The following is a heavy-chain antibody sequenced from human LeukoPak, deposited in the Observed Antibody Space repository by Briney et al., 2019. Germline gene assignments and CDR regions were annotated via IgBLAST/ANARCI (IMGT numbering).Heavy chain of an antibody. D-gene: IGHD6-19*01. J-gene: IGHJ4*02. V-gene: IGHV4-4*07. CDR2: IYTSGST. CDR1: GGSISSYY. CDR3: ARCRYSSGWYAPSFDY. Sequence: PSETLSLTCTVSGGSISSYYWSWIRQPAGKGLEWIGRIYTSGSTNYNPSLKSRVTMSVDTSKNQFSLKLSSVTAADTAVYYCARCRYSSGWYAPSFDYWGQGTLVTVSS.